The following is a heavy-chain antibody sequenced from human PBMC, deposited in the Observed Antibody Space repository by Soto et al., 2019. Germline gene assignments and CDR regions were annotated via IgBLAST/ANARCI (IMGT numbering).Heavy chain of an antibody. Sequence: QVQLVESGGGVVQPGTSLRLSCAASGFTFKHNAMHWVRQAAGKGLEWVAQIWYDGSHTYYADDVKGRFTISRDNLKNTVYLQMERLRADDTAVYYCARDGQQLAPYGLDVWGQGTTVTVSS. V-gene: IGHV3-33*01. CDR1: GFTFKHNA. D-gene: IGHD1-1*01. CDR2: IWYDGSHT. CDR3: ARDGQQLAPYGLDV. J-gene: IGHJ6*02.